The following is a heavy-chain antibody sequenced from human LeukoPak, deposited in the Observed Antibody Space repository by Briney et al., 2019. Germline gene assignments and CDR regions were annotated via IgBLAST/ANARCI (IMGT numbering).Heavy chain of an antibody. J-gene: IGHJ4*02. V-gene: IGHV3-30*03. CDR1: GFTFSSYG. Sequence: PGGSLRLSCAASGFTFSSYGMHWVRQAPGKGLEWVAVISYDGSNKYYADSVKGRFTISRDNSKNTLYLQMNSLRAEDTAVYYCVRWGLGSGSSLPFDYWGQGTLVTVSS. D-gene: IGHD3-10*01. CDR2: ISYDGSNK. CDR3: VRWGLGSGSSLPFDY.